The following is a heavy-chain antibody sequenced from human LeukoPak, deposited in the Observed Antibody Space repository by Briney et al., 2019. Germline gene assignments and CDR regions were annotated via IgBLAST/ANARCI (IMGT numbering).Heavy chain of an antibody. D-gene: IGHD3-10*01. CDR2: IYYSGST. CDR3: ARYGSGSYSDDHFHH. CDR1: GCSISGYY. J-gene: IGHJ1*01. V-gene: IGHV4-59*08. Sequence: PSETLSLTCTVSGCSISGYYWSWIRQPPGKGLEWIGVIYYSGSTKYNPYLKSRVTISGDTSKNQFTLKLTSVTAADTAVYYCARYGSGSYSDDHFHHWGQGTLVTVSS.